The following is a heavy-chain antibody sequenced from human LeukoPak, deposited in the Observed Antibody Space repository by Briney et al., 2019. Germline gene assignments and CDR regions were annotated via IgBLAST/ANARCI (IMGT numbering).Heavy chain of an antibody. CDR2: IIPIFGIT. CDR3: ARGPGAYGDFNWFDR. V-gene: IGHV1-69*13. Sequence: ASVKVSCKSSGGTFSTYAVTWVRQAPGQGLEWIGGIIPIFGITNYAQKFQGRVTITADESTSTVFMDLSSLRSEDMALYYCARGPGAYGDFNWFDRWGQGTLVTVSS. CDR1: GGTFSTYA. D-gene: IGHD4-17*01. J-gene: IGHJ5*02.